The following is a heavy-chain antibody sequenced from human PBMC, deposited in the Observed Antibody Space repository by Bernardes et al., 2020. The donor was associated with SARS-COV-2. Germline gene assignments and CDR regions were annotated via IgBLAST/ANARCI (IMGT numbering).Heavy chain of an antibody. CDR3: ARYLGYCSGGSCYP. V-gene: IGHV3-74*01. CDR2: INDDGSDT. CDR1: GFTFSSSW. J-gene: IGHJ5*02. Sequence: GGSLRLSCAASGFTFSSSWMHWVRQAPGKGLVWVSRINDDGSDTKYADSVKGRFTISRDNAKNTLYLQISSLRAEDTAVYYCARYLGYCSGGSCYPWGQGTLVTVSS. D-gene: IGHD2-15*01.